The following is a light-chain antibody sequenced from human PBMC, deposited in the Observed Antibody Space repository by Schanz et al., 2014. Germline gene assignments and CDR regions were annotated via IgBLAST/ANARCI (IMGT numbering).Light chain of an antibody. Sequence: QSALTQPRSVSGSPGQSVTISCTGTSSDVGGYNYVSWYQLHPGKAPKLMIYEVSKRPSGVPDRFSGSKSGNTASLTVSGLQAEDEADYYCSSYAGSNNLVFGGGTKLTVL. CDR1: SSDVGGYNY. CDR3: SSYAGSNNLV. J-gene: IGLJ2*01. CDR2: EVS. V-gene: IGLV2-8*01.